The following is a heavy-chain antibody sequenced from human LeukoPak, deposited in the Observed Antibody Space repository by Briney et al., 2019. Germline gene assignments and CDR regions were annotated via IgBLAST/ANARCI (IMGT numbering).Heavy chain of an antibody. V-gene: IGHV3-23*01. CDR2: ISESGAGT. CDR3: AKDIAQGYTYGSIEQDY. D-gene: IGHD5-18*01. Sequence: PGGSLRLSCAASGFTFSIYAMSWVRQAPGKGLEWLSAISESGAGTYYADSVKGRFTISRDNSKNTLSLQMNSLRAEDTAVYYCAKDIAQGYTYGSIEQDYWGQGTLVTVSS. J-gene: IGHJ4*02. CDR1: GFTFSIYA.